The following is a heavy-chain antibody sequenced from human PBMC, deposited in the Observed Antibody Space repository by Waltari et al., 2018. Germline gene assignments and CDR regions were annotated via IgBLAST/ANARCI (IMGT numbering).Heavy chain of an antibody. CDR2: SDYNGRT. Sequence: QVQLQESGPGLVKPSETLSLTCTVSGGSISGYYWSWIRQPPGKGREWIGYSDYNGRTNYKPSLNTRVTISLDTSKNQVSLRLSSVTATDTAVYYCARHRGYGSTWGWFDPWGQGTLVTVSS. D-gene: IGHD6-13*01. CDR1: GGSISGYY. CDR3: ARHRGYGSTWGWFDP. J-gene: IGHJ5*02. V-gene: IGHV4-59*08.